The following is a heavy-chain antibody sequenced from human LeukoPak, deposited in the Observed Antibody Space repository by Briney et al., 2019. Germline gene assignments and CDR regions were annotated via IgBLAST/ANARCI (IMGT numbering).Heavy chain of an antibody. CDR3: VRGGAVPAANPLHYYYYGMDV. V-gene: IGHV4-30-2*01. CDR1: GGSISSGGYS. Sequence: TSETLSLTCAVSGGSISSGGYSWSWIRQPPGKGLEWIGYIYHSGSTYYNPSLKSRVTISVDRSKNQFSLMLSFVTAADTAVYYCVRGGAVPAANPLHYYYYGMDVWGKGTTVTVSS. D-gene: IGHD2-2*01. CDR2: IYHSGST. J-gene: IGHJ6*04.